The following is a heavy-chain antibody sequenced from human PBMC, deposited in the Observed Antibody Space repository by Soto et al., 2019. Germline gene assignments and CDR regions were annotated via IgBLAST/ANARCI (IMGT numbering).Heavy chain of an antibody. CDR1: GGSLSGYY. V-gene: IGHV4-34*01. CDR2: INHRGSS. J-gene: IGHJ6*02. Sequence: SETLSLTCAVNGGSLSGYYWSWIRQSPGKGLEWIGEINHRGSSDYNPSLKSRVTISIDASKNHVTLELTAVTAADTAVYYCARSDNRNSLYGVDVWGQGTAVTVSS. D-gene: IGHD1-7*01. CDR3: ARSDNRNSLYGVDV.